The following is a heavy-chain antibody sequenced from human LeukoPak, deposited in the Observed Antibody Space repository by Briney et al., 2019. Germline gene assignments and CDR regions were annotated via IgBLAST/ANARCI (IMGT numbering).Heavy chain of an antibody. CDR1: GYTFTSHY. Sequence: APVKPSCKASGYTFTSHYMHWVRQAPGQGLEWMGWVSPNSGGTKYAQKFQGRVTMARDTSISTAYMELTSLTSDDTAVYYCARDPGVTNWFDPWGQGTLVTVSS. CDR2: VSPNSGGT. D-gene: IGHD2-21*02. CDR3: ARDPGVTNWFDP. V-gene: IGHV1-2*02. J-gene: IGHJ5*02.